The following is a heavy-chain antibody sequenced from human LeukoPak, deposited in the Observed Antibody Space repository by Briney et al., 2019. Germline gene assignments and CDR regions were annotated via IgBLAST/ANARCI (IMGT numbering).Heavy chain of an antibody. J-gene: IGHJ4*02. Sequence: ASVKVSCKASGHTLTSYYMHWVRQAPGQGLEWMGIINPSGGTTSYAQKFQGRVTMTRDTSTSTVYMELSSLRSEDTAVYYCARGCSGGSYYDLGLFDYWGQGTLVTVSS. CDR1: GHTLTSYY. D-gene: IGHD2-15*01. V-gene: IGHV1-46*01. CDR2: INPSGGTT. CDR3: ARGCSGGSYYDLGLFDY.